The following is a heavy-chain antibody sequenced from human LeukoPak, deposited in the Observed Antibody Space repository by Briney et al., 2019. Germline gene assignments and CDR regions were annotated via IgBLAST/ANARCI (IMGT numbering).Heavy chain of an antibody. J-gene: IGHJ4*02. CDR2: IWYDGSNE. Sequence: GGSLRLSCAASGFTFSNFAMNWVRQAPGKGLEWVAVIWYDGSNENYADSVKGRFTISRDNSKNTLFLQMNSLRAEDTAVYYCARVPYSSAWYLDYWGQGTLVTVSS. V-gene: IGHV3-33*08. CDR1: GFTFSNFA. CDR3: ARVPYSSAWYLDY. D-gene: IGHD6-19*01.